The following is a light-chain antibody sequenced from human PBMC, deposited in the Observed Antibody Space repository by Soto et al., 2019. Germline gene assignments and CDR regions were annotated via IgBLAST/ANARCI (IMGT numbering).Light chain of an antibody. CDR2: AAS. CDR1: QIISSY. V-gene: IGKV1-39*01. J-gene: IGKJ3*01. Sequence: IQMTQSPSSLSASVGDRVTITFLASQIISSYLNWYQQKPGKAPKLLIYAASSLHSGVPSRFSGSGSGTDFTLTIVNLQPEDFATYFCQQSFSTPFTFGPGTKVDI. CDR3: QQSFSTPFT.